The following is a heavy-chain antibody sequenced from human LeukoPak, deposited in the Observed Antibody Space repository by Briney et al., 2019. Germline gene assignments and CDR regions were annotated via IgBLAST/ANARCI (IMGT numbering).Heavy chain of an antibody. Sequence: GGSLRLSCAASGFIFDDYVMYWVRQAPGKGLEWVSGISWNSVSIGNADSVKGRFTISRDNAKNSLYLQMNSLRAEDTALYYCAKGPAGGGWLDYWGQGTLVTVSS. CDR2: ISWNSVSI. J-gene: IGHJ4*02. D-gene: IGHD6-19*01. CDR1: GFIFDDYV. CDR3: AKGPAGGGWLDY. V-gene: IGHV3-9*01.